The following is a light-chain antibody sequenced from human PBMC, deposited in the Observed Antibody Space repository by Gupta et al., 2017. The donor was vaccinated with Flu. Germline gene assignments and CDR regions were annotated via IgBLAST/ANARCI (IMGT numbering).Light chain of an antibody. V-gene: IGLV2-14*01. CDR1: SSDIGGYNY. J-gene: IGLJ3*02. CDR3: SSYTFSATRWA. Sequence: SSDIGGYNYVSWYQQKSGEAPKLLLYEVTKRPSGVSDRFSGSKSDNTASLTISGLQAEDEATYHCSSYTFSATRWAFGGGTTVTVL. CDR2: EVT.